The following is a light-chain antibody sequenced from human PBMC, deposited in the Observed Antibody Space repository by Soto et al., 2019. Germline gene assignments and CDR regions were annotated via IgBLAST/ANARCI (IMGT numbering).Light chain of an antibody. V-gene: IGKV3-15*01. Sequence: EIVMTQSPATLSVSPGERATLSCRASQSISTELAWYQQKPGQPPRLLIYSASTRATGVPARFTGSGSGSEFTLTISGLQFEDFAVYYCQQGHNWPLTLGQGTRLEI. CDR3: QQGHNWPLT. CDR1: QSISTE. J-gene: IGKJ2*01. CDR2: SAS.